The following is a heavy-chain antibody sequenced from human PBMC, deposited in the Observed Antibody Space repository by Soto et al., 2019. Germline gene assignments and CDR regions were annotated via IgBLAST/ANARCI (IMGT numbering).Heavy chain of an antibody. V-gene: IGHV1-3*01. CDR3: ARSLHPAWAFDI. CDR1: GYTFTSYA. Sequence: ASVKVSCKASGYTFTSYAMHWVRQAPGQRLEWMGWINAGNGNTKYSQKFQGRVTITRDTSASTAYMELSSLRSEDTAVYCCARSLHPAWAFDIWGQGTMVTVSS. CDR2: INAGNGNT. J-gene: IGHJ3*02.